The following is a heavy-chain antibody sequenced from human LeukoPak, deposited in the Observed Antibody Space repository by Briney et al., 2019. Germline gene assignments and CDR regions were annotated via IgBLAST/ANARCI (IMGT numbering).Heavy chain of an antibody. CDR2: INPNSGGT. CDR1: GYTFTGYY. J-gene: IGHJ5*02. V-gene: IGHV1-2*02. D-gene: IGHD3-22*01. Sequence: ASVKVSCKASGYTFTGYYMHWVRQAPGQGLEWMGWINPNSGGTNYAQKFQGRVTMTRDTSISTAYMELRRLRSDDTAVYYCAREFYDSSAGSWFDPWGQGTLVTVSS. CDR3: AREFYDSSAGSWFDP.